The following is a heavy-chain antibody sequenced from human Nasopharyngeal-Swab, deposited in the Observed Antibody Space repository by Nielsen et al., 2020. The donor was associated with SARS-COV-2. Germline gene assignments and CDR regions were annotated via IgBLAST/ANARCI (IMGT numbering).Heavy chain of an antibody. CDR2: VYPGDSDS. V-gene: IGHV5-51*01. J-gene: IGHJ5*02. Sequence: GESLKISCKGSGYDFSNPWIAWVRQMPGKVLEWMGFVYPGDSDSRYSPSFQGQVTISADKSISTAYLQWSSLKASDTAMYYCARLWSSYGSSGYSWFDPWGQGTLVTVSS. CDR3: ARLWSSYGSSGYSWFDP. D-gene: IGHD3-22*01. CDR1: GYDFSNPW.